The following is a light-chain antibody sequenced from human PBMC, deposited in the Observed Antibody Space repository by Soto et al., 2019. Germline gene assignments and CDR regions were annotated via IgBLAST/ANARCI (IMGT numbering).Light chain of an antibody. V-gene: IGKV1-5*01. CDR3: QQYNTYSRT. J-gene: IGKJ1*01. CDR1: QSISGW. Sequence: IQMTQSPSTLSASVGDRVTVTCRASQSISGWLAWYQQKPGKAPKLLIYDASTLESGVPSRFSGSGSGTEFTLTISSLQPDDFATYYCQQYNTYSRTFCQGTKVDIK. CDR2: DAS.